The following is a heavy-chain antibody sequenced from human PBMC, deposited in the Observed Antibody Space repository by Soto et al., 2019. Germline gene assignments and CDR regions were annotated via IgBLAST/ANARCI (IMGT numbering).Heavy chain of an antibody. CDR1: GYPFSRYG. CDR2: INAYNGDT. V-gene: IGHV1-18*01. CDR3: ARAEYYFDSTGYYPFDY. Sequence: QVHLVQSEAEVQRPGASVKVSCEASGYPFSRYGISWVRQAPGQGLEWMGWINAYNGDTNYAQHLQGRVTMTTDTSTSTAYMELRSLRSDDTAVYYCARAEYYFDSTGYYPFDYWGQGTLVTVSS. D-gene: IGHD3-22*01. J-gene: IGHJ4*02.